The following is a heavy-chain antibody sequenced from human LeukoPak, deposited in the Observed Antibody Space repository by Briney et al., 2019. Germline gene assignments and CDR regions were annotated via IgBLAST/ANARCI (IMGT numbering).Heavy chain of an antibody. CDR1: GFTFSSYS. CDR2: ISSSSSTI. V-gene: IGHV3-48*01. D-gene: IGHD1-26*01. Sequence: GGSLRLSCAASGFTFSSYSMNWVRQAPGKGLEWVSYISSSSSTIYYADSLKGRFTISRDNAKNSLYLQMNSLRAEDTAVYYCARDYSGSYYYYYYRDVWGKGATVTVSS. CDR3: ARDYSGSYYYYYYRDV. J-gene: IGHJ6*03.